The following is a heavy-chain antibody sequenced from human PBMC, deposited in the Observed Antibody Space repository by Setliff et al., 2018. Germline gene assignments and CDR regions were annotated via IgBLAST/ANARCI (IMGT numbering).Heavy chain of an antibody. Sequence: SETLSLTCNVYGESFSNNYWSWIRQPPGKGLEWIGESSHSGSTSYSPSLKSRLTMSVDTSKNQFSLRLRSVTAADTAVYFCARDNTMVGATDYWGLGTLVTVSS. CDR2: SSHSGST. CDR1: GESFSNNY. D-gene: IGHD1-26*01. CDR3: ARDNTMVGATDY. J-gene: IGHJ4*02. V-gene: IGHV4-34*01.